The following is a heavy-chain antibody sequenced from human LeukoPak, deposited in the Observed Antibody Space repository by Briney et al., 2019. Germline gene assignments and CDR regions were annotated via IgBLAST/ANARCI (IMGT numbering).Heavy chain of an antibody. J-gene: IGHJ6*02. CDR1: GFTFSDYY. Sequence: NPGGSLRLSCAASGFTFSDYYMSWIRQAPGKGLGWVSYICSSGSTIYYADSVKGRFTISRDNAKNSLYLQMNSLRAEDTAVYYCARGPYCSSTSCYTAYYYYGMDVWGQGTTVTVSS. CDR3: ARGPYCSSTSCYTAYYYYGMDV. V-gene: IGHV3-11*01. D-gene: IGHD2-2*02. CDR2: ICSSGSTI.